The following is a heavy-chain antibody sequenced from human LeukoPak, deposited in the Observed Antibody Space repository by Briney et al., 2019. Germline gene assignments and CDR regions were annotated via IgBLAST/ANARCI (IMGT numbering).Heavy chain of an antibody. CDR3: FTIAVANDAFDI. V-gene: IGHV1-2*06. CDR1: GYTFTGYY. D-gene: IGHD6-19*01. CDR2: INPNSGGT. J-gene: IGHJ3*02. Sequence: ASVKVSCKASGYTFTGYYMHWVRQAPGQGLEWMGRINPNSGGTNYAQKFQARVTITKDTSIITAYMELSRLRSDDTAVYYCFTIAVANDAFDIWGQGTMVTVSS.